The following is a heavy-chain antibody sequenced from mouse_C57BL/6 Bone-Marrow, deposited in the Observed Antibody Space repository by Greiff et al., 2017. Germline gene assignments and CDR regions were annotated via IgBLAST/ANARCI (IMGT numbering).Heavy chain of an antibody. V-gene: IGHV1-81*01. D-gene: IGHD2-3*01. CDR2: IDPRSGNT. CDR3: ARGLLPFAY. Sequence: QVQLQQSGAALAWPGASVKLSCKASGYTFTSYGISWVKPRPGQGLEWLGEIDPRSGNTYYNAKSKGKATLTAAKSSRTAYVELRSLTSEDSAVYFGARGLLPFAYWGKGTLVTVSA. J-gene: IGHJ3*01. CDR1: GYTFTSYG.